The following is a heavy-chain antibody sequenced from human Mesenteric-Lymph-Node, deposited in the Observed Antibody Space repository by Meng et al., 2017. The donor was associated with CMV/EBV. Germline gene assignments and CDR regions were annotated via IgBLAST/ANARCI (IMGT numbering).Heavy chain of an antibody. J-gene: IGHJ6*02. CDR3: AKSQKLEWYYGLDV. CDR2: LSTGGHST. D-gene: IGHD2-8*01. CDR1: GYNFFGTYW. V-gene: IGHV3-23*01. Sequence: GESLKISCAASGYNFFGTYWMSWVRQVPGKGLEWVSALSTGGHSTFYADSVKGRFTISRDNFENTLYLQLNSLRAEDTAVYYCAKSQKLEWYYGLDVWGQGTTVTVSS.